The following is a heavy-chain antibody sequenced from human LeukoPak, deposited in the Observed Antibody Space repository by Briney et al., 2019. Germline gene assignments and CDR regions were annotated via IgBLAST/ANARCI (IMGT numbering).Heavy chain of an antibody. Sequence: GGSLRLSCAASGFAFSSYAMSWVRQAPGKGLEWVSAISGSGGSTYYADSVKGRFTISRDNSKNTLYLQMNSLRAEDTAVYYCAKGGYASMARFDHWGQGTLVTVSS. CDR1: GFAFSSYA. CDR2: ISGSGGST. CDR3: AKGGYASMARFDH. V-gene: IGHV3-23*01. D-gene: IGHD2-2*01. J-gene: IGHJ4*02.